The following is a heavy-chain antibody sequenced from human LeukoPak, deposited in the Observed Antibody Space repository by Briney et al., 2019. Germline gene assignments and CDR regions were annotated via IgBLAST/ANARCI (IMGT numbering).Heavy chain of an antibody. Sequence: SETLSLTCTVSGGSISSYYWSWIRQPPGKGVEWIGYIYYSGSTNYNPSLKSRVIISVDTSKNQFSLKLSSVTAADTAVYYCARAPVSTAYLHYYSMDVWGKGTMVTVSS. D-gene: IGHD3-16*01. CDR3: ARAPVSTAYLHYYSMDV. V-gene: IGHV4-59*01. CDR1: GGSISSYY. J-gene: IGHJ6*03. CDR2: IYYSGST.